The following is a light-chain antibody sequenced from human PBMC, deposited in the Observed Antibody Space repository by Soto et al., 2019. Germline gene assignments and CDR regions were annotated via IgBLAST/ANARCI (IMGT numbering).Light chain of an antibody. V-gene: IGLV2-23*01. Sequence: HSVLTQPVSVSGADGRSISISCTGTSSDVGSYNLVSWYQQHPGKAPKLMIYEGSKRPSGVSNRFSGSKSGNTASLTISGLQAEDEADYYCCSYAGSSTYVFGTGTKVTVL. J-gene: IGLJ1*01. CDR3: CSYAGSSTYV. CDR1: SSDVGSYNL. CDR2: EGS.